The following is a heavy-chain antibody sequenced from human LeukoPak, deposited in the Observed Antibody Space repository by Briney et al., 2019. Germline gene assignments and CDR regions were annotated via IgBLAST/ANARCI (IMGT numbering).Heavy chain of an antibody. V-gene: IGHV4-61*02. Sequence: SETLSLTCTVSGGSISSGSYYWSWIRQPAGKGLEWIGRIYTSGSTNYNPSLKSRVTISVDTSKNQFSLKLSSVTAADTAVYYCASNKPGGYWGQGTLVTVSS. D-gene: IGHD2/OR15-2a*01. CDR2: IYTSGST. CDR1: GGSISSGSYY. CDR3: ASNKPGGY. J-gene: IGHJ4*02.